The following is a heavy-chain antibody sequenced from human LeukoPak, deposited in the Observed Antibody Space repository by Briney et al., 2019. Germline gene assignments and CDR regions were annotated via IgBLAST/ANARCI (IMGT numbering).Heavy chain of an antibody. J-gene: IGHJ4*02. D-gene: IGHD3-22*01. V-gene: IGHV3-74*03. CDR3: VRSAFHAGSGNYYDY. CDR1: GFTFSTYW. Sequence: GGSLRLSCAASGFTFSTYWMHWVRQAPGKGLVWVSRIDNAGSITTYADSVKGRFTISRDNAENTLCLQMNSLRVEDTAVYYCVRSAFHAGSGNYYDYWGQGTLVTVSS. CDR2: IDNAGSIT.